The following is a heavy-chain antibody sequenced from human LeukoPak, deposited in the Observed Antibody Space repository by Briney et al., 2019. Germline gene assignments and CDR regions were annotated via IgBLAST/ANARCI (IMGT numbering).Heavy chain of an antibody. V-gene: IGHV3-33*01. D-gene: IGHD3-16*02. CDR3: ARDTDRRLGELSLPLDYYGMDV. CDR1: GFTFSSYG. J-gene: IGHJ6*02. Sequence: PGGSLRLSCAASGFTFSSYGMHWVRQAPGKGLEWVAVIWYDGSNKYYADSVKGRFTISRDNSKNTLYLQMNSLRAEDTAVYYCARDTDRRLGELSLPLDYYGMDVWGQGTTVTVSS. CDR2: IWYDGSNK.